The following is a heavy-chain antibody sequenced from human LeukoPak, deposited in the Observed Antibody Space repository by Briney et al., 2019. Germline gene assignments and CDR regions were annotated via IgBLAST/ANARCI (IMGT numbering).Heavy chain of an antibody. V-gene: IGHV1-69*01. J-gene: IGHJ5*02. CDR3: ASAHLWGSGSYFNWFDP. CDR2: IIPIFGTA. Sequence: GASMKVSCKSSGGSFSSYSVSWVRQAPGQGLEWMGGIIPIFGTANYAQKFQGRVTITADESTSTAYMELSSLRSEDTAVYYCASAHLWGSGSYFNWFDPWGQGTLVTVSS. CDR1: GGSFSSYS. D-gene: IGHD3-10*01.